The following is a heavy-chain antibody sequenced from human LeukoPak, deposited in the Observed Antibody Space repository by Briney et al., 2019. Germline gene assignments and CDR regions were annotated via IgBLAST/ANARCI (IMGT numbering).Heavy chain of an antibody. V-gene: IGHV1-2*02. CDR3: ASGDVGITTQSGIASGWIFDY. CDR2: INPNSGGT. D-gene: IGHD6-19*01. CDR1: GYTFTGYY. Sequence: GASVKVSCKASGYTFTGYYMHWVRQAPGQGLEWMGWINPNSGGTNYAQKFQGRVTMTRDTSISTAYMELSRLRSEDTAVYYCASGDVGITTQSGIASGWIFDYWGQGTLVTVSS. J-gene: IGHJ4*02.